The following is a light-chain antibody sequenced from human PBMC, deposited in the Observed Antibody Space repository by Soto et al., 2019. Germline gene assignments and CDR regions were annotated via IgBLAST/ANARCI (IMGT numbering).Light chain of an antibody. J-gene: IGKJ1*01. Sequence: EIVLTQSPATLSLSPGGRATLSCRASQSVSNYLAWYQQKPGQAPRLLIYGASSRATGVPDRFSGSGSGTEFTLTISSLQSEDFAVYSCQQYNNWPLTFGQGTKVDI. CDR1: QSVSNY. CDR2: GAS. V-gene: IGKV3D-15*01. CDR3: QQYNNWPLT.